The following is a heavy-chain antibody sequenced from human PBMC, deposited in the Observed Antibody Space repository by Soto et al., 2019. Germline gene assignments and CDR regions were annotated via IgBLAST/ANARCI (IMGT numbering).Heavy chain of an antibody. Sequence: GASVKVSCKGSGYTLTELSMHWVRQAPGKGLEWMGGFDPEDGETIYAQKFQGRVTMTEDTSTDTAYMELSSLRSEDTAVYYCATAPGPYNWNDQYYFDYWGQGTLVTVSS. D-gene: IGHD1-20*01. CDR1: GYTLTELS. CDR3: ATAPGPYNWNDQYYFDY. J-gene: IGHJ4*02. CDR2: FDPEDGET. V-gene: IGHV1-24*01.